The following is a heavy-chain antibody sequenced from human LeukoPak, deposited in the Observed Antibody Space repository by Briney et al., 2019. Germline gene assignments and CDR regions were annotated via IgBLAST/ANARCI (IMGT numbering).Heavy chain of an antibody. CDR2: IKSKTDGGTT. J-gene: IGHJ4*02. CDR1: GFTFSNAW. V-gene: IGHV3-15*01. Sequence: GGSLRLSCAASGFTFSNAWMSWVRQAPGKGLEWVGRIKSKTDGGTTDYAAPVKGRFTISRDNSKNTLYLQMNSLRAEDTAVYYCARDRETARLYSSGWYYFDYWGQGTLVTVSS. CDR3: ARDRETARLYSSGWYYFDY. D-gene: IGHD6-19*01.